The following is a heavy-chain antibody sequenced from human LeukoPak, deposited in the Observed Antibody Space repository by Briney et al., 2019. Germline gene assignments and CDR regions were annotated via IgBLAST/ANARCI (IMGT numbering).Heavy chain of an antibody. Sequence: AASVKVSCKASGYTVTEYYIHWVRQAPGERLEWMGWINPYSGDTKYAQKFQGRVTMTRDTSISTAYMELSRLRSDDTAAYYCARQSYYYDSSGYRHDAFDIWDQGTMVTVSS. CDR3: ARQSYYYDSSGYRHDAFDI. J-gene: IGHJ3*02. V-gene: IGHV1-2*02. CDR1: GYTVTEYY. D-gene: IGHD3-22*01. CDR2: INPYSGDT.